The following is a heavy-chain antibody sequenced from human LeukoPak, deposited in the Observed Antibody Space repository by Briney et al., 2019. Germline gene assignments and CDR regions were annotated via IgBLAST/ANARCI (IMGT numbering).Heavy chain of an antibody. J-gene: IGHJ4*02. CDR3: AGYYYDSSGYHY. CDR2: IYSGGST. D-gene: IGHD3-22*01. CDR1: GLTVSSNY. Sequence: GGSLRLSCAASGLTVSSNYMSWVRQAPGKGLEWVSVIYSGGSTYYADSVKGRFTISRDNSKNTLYLQMNSLRAEDTAVYYCAGYYYDSSGYHYWGQGTLVTVSS. V-gene: IGHV3-66*01.